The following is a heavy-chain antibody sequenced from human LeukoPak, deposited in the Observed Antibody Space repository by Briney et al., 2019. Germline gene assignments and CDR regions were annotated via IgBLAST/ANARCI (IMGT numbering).Heavy chain of an antibody. J-gene: IGHJ3*02. D-gene: IGHD2-15*01. CDR2: IYHSGST. Sequence: SETLSLTCTVSGVSINNNIHYWGWIRQPPGKGLEWIGSIYHSGSTYYNPSLKSRVTISVDTSKNQFSLKLSSVTAADTAVYYCARCPATVEFDAFDIWGQGTMVTVSS. CDR1: GVSINNNIHY. CDR3: ARCPATVEFDAFDI. V-gene: IGHV4-39*07.